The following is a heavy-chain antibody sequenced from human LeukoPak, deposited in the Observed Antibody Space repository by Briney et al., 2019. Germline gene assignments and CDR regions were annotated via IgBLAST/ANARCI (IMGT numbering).Heavy chain of an antibody. CDR1: GFTFGSYW. CDR3: ARDRYYYDSSGHSRWFDP. CDR2: IKQDGSER. J-gene: IGHJ5*02. D-gene: IGHD3-22*01. Sequence: GGSLRLSCAASGFTFGSYWISWVRQAPGKGLEWVANIKQDGSERYYVDSVKGRFTISRDNAKNSLYLQMNSLRAEDTAVYYCARDRYYYDSSGHSRWFDPWGQGTLVTVSS. V-gene: IGHV3-7*01.